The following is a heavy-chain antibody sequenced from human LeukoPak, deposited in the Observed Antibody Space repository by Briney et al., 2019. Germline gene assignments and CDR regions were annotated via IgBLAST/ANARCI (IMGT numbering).Heavy chain of an antibody. CDR3: ARDSYSLAYYYDSSGYRDAFDI. Sequence: SETLSLTCTVSGGSISSYYWSWIRQPPGKGLEWIGYIYYSGSTNYNPSLKSRVTISVDTSKNQFSLKLSSVTAADMAVYYCARDSYSLAYYYDSSGYRDAFDIWGQGTMVTVSS. V-gene: IGHV4-59*01. CDR2: IYYSGST. J-gene: IGHJ3*02. D-gene: IGHD3-22*01. CDR1: GGSISSYY.